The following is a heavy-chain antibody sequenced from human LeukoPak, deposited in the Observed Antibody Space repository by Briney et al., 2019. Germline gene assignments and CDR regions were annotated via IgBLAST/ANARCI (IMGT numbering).Heavy chain of an antibody. Sequence: GASVKVSCKVSGYTLTELSMHWVRQAPGKGLEWMGGFDPEDGETIYAQKFQGRVTMTEDTSTDTAYMELSSLRSEDTAVYYCATDPIAVAGTDYWGQGTLVTVS. CDR1: GYTLTELS. V-gene: IGHV1-24*01. CDR2: FDPEDGET. CDR3: ATDPIAVAGTDY. D-gene: IGHD6-19*01. J-gene: IGHJ4*02.